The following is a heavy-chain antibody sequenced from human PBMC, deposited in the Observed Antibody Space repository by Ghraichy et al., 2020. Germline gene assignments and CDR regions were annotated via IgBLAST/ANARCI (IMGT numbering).Heavy chain of an antibody. J-gene: IGHJ5*02. V-gene: IGHV3-11*01. Sequence: GESLNISCAASGFTFSDYYMSWIRQAPGKGLEWVSYISSSGSTIYYADSVKGRFTISRDNAKNSLYLQMNSLRAEDTAVYYCARVMFGDDWFDPWGQGTLVTVSS. CDR3: ARVMFGDDWFDP. CDR2: ISSSGSTI. D-gene: IGHD3-10*02. CDR1: GFTFSDYY.